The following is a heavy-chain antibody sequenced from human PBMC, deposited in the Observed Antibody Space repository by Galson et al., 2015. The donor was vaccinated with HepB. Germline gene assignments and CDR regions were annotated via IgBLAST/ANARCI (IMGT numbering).Heavy chain of an antibody. J-gene: IGHJ6*02. CDR2: TSYSRSS. Sequence: SETLSLTCTVSGVSISTYYWSWIRQAPGKGLEWIGYTSYSRSSNNNPSLESRVTISMDTSKNQFFLRLTSVTVADTAVYSCARGERYGPDVWGPGTTVTVSS. CDR1: GVSISTYY. V-gene: IGHV4-59*01. CDR3: ARGERYGPDV. D-gene: IGHD1-1*01.